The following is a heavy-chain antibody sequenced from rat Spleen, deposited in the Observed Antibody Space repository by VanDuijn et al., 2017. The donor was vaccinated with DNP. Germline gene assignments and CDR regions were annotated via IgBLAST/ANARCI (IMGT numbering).Heavy chain of an antibody. CDR3: ARHGTGRGY. V-gene: IGHV5-7*01. CDR2: ISYDGSST. D-gene: IGHD5-1*01. Sequence: EVQLVESGGGLVQPGRSLKLSCAASGFTFSDYNMAWVRQAPKKGLEWVATISYDGSSTYYRDSVKGRFTISRDNAKSTLYLQMDSLRSEDTATYYCARHGTGRGYWGQGVMVTVSS. J-gene: IGHJ2*01. CDR1: GFTFSDYN.